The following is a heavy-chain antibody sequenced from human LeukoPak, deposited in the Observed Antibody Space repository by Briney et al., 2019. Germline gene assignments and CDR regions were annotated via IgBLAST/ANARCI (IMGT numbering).Heavy chain of an antibody. CDR3: ATGAHDYVWGSYRFDY. CDR2: IYYSGST. J-gene: IGHJ4*02. Sequence: SETLSLTCTVSGGSISSYYWSWIRQPPGKGLEWIGYIYYSGSTNYNPSLKSRVTISVDTSKNQFSLKLSSVTAADTAVYYCATGAHDYVWGSYRFDYWGQGTLVTVSS. D-gene: IGHD3-16*02. CDR1: GGSISSYY. V-gene: IGHV4-59*01.